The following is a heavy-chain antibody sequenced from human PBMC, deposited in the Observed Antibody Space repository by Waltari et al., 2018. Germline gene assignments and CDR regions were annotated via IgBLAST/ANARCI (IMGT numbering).Heavy chain of an antibody. J-gene: IGHJ3*02. CDR2: ISGRGGST. CDR1: GFTFSSYA. V-gene: IGHV3-23*04. D-gene: IGHD3-10*02. Sequence: EVQLVESGGGLVQPGGSLRLSCAASGFTFSSYAMSWVRQAPGKGLEWVSAISGRGGSTYYADSVKGRVTISRDNAKNCLYLQMNSLRAEDTALYYCAKEGPCSNRGDAFDIWGQGTMVTVSS. CDR3: AKEGPCSNRGDAFDI.